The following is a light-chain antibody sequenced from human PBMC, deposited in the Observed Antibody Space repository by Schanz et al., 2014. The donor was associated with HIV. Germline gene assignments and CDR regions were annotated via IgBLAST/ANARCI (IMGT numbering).Light chain of an antibody. Sequence: QSVLTQPPSVSGAPGQRVTISCTGSSSNIGTHYDVHWYQQLPGTAPKLLIYGNNNRPSGVPDRFSGSKSGTSASLAITGLQAEDEADYYCQSYDSSLRASVFGGGTKLTVL. J-gene: IGLJ3*02. CDR1: SSNIGTHYD. CDR3: QSYDSSLRASV. CDR2: GNN. V-gene: IGLV1-40*01.